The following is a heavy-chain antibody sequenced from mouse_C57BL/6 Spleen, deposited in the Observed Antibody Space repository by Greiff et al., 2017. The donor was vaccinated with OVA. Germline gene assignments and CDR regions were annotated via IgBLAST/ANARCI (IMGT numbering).Heavy chain of an antibody. CDR1: GYAFSSSW. Sequence: QVHVKQSGPELVKPGASVKISCKASGYAFSSSWMNWVKQRPGKGLEWIGRIYPGDGDTNYNGKFKGKATLTADKSSSTAYMQLSRLTSEDSAVYFWARDWGFAYWGQGTLVTVSA. CDR2: IYPGDGDT. V-gene: IGHV1-82*01. CDR3: ARDWGFAY. J-gene: IGHJ3*01. D-gene: IGHD4-1*01.